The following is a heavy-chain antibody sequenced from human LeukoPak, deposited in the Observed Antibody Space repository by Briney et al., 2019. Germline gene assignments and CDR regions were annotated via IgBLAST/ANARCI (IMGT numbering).Heavy chain of an antibody. CDR3: ARHERVSGSGYYLDY. D-gene: IGHD3-22*01. CDR1: GGSISNSSFY. Sequence: SETLSLTCTVSGGSISNSSFYWGWIRQPPGMGLEGIGNIYYRGSTYYNSSLKSRVSISVDTSKNYFSLKVSSVTAADTAVYYCARHERVSGSGYYLDYWGQGTLVTVSS. CDR2: IYYRGST. V-gene: IGHV4-39*01. J-gene: IGHJ4*02.